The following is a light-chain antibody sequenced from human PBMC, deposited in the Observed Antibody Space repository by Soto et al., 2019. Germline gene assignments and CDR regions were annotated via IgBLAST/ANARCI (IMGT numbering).Light chain of an antibody. CDR3: QQSYSTPPSIT. J-gene: IGKJ5*01. V-gene: IGKV1-39*01. CDR1: QSISSY. Sequence: DIQMTQSPSSLSASVGDRVTITCRASQSISSYLNWYQQKPGKAPKLLIYAASSLQSGVPSRFSGSGSGTDFTLTISSLQPEDFATYYGQQSYSTPPSITFGQGTRLEIK. CDR2: AAS.